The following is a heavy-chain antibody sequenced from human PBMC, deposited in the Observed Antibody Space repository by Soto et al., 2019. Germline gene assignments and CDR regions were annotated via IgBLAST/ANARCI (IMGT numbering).Heavy chain of an antibody. J-gene: IGHJ6*02. V-gene: IGHV3-11*01. CDR1: GFTFSDYS. Sequence: QVQLVESGGGLVKPGGSLRLSCVASGFTFSDYSMSWIRQAPGKGLEWLAFIDSRGRTLSYADSVRGRFTISRDNAENSVYLQMDSLRADDTAVYYCARDHWDCSGGGCNPHQLNFFAMDVWGQGTTVTVSS. D-gene: IGHD2-15*01. CDR2: IDSRGRTL. CDR3: ARDHWDCSGGGCNPHQLNFFAMDV.